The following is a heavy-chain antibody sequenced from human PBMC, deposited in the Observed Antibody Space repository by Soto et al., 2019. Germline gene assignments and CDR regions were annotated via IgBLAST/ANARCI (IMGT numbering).Heavy chain of an antibody. CDR1: GFSFNKYN. Sequence: PGGALIISCAGSGFSFNKYNMNWVRQAPGKGLEGISHISSSSGAIYYADSVRGRFTISRDNNRKSLYLQMDSLRTEDTALYYCVKDGSYNTPGYFDNWGRGTLVTVSS. V-gene: IGHV3-48*04. CDR2: ISSSSGAI. CDR3: VKDGSYNTPGYFDN. J-gene: IGHJ4*02. D-gene: IGHD1-26*01.